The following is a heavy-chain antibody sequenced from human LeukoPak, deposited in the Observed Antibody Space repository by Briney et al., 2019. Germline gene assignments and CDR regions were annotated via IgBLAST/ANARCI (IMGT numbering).Heavy chain of an antibody. CDR1: GFTFSSYA. J-gene: IGHJ4*02. CDR2: ISGSGGST. CDR3: AKDDQRPTEEIFDY. Sequence: GGSLRLSCAASGFTFSSYAMSWVRQAPGKGLEWVSAISGSGGSTYYADSVKGRFTISRDNSKNTLYLQMNSLRAEDTAVYYCAKDDQRPTEEIFDYWAREPWSPSPQ. V-gene: IGHV3-23*01. D-gene: IGHD1-14*01.